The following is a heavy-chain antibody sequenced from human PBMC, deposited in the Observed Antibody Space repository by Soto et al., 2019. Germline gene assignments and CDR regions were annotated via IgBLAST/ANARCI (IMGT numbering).Heavy chain of an antibody. CDR2: ISWDGGST. V-gene: IGHV3-43*01. J-gene: IGHJ6*02. D-gene: IGHD3-22*01. CDR1: GFTFDDYT. Sequence: GGSLRLSCAASGFTFDDYTMHWVRQAPGKGLEWVSLISWDGGSTYYADSVKGRFTISRDNSKNSLYLQMSSLRTEDTALYYCAKAGIGGSYYYDSSGSLDVWGQGTTVTVSS. CDR3: AKAGIGGSYYYDSSGSLDV.